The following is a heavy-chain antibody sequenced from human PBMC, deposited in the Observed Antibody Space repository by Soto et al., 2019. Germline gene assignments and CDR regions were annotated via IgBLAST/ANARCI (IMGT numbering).Heavy chain of an antibody. J-gene: IGHJ3*02. V-gene: IGHV1-18*01. CDR1: GYTFTSYG. Sequence: QVQLVQSGAEVKKPGASVKVSCKASGYTFTSYGISWVRQAPGQGLEWMGWISAYNGNKNYAQTLQGRVTMTTDTSTSTAYMELRSLRSDDTAVYYCARGRIVATILPIAVAGGDAFDIWGQETMVTVSS. D-gene: IGHD6-19*01. CDR2: ISAYNGNK. CDR3: ARGRIVATILPIAVAGGDAFDI.